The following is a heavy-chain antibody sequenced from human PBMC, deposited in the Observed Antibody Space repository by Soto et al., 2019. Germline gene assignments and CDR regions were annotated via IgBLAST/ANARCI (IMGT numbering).Heavy chain of an antibody. Sequence: GESLKISCKGSGYIFSNHYIAWVRQMPGKGLEWIVIIYPGDSHTRYSPSFQGQVTISADKSISTAYLQWSSLKASDTAMFYCARLPSRSPSYYYYPLDVGGQGTTVTVSS. CDR3: ARLPSRSPSYYYYPLDV. CDR1: GYIFSNHY. V-gene: IGHV5-51*01. J-gene: IGHJ6*02. CDR2: IYPGDSHT. D-gene: IGHD6-13*01.